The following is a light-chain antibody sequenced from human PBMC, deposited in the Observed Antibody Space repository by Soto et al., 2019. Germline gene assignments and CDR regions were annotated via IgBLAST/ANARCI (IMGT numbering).Light chain of an antibody. V-gene: IGLV1-44*01. CDR3: AVWDDSLRGQV. CDR2: GND. J-gene: IGLJ2*01. Sequence: QPVLTQPPSASGTPGQRVTISCSGSNSNIGSNTVNWYQQFPGTAPRFLIYGNDQRPSGVPDRFSASKSGTSASLAISGLQSEDEADYYCAVWDDSLRGQVFGGGTKLTVL. CDR1: NSNIGSNT.